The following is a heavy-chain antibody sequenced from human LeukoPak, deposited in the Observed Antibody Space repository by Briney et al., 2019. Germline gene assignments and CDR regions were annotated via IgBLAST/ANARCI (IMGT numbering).Heavy chain of an antibody. D-gene: IGHD3-10*01. Sequence: GGSLRLSCAVSGFTVSANYMSWVRQAPGKGLEWVSIIHRDGSTYYADSVKGRFTTSRDNSKNTLFIQMNSLRAEDTGVYYCARDGEHVLAHDYWGQGTLVTVSS. CDR2: IHRDGST. V-gene: IGHV3-66*01. CDR3: ARDGEHVLAHDY. CDR1: GFTVSANY. J-gene: IGHJ4*02.